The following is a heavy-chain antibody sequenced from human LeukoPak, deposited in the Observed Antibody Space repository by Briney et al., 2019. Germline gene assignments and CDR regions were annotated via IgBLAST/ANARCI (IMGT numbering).Heavy chain of an antibody. J-gene: IGHJ6*02. CDR2: IYYSGST. V-gene: IGHV4-61*01. Sequence: PSETLSLTCTVSGVSVSSGSYYWSWIRQPPGKGLEWIGYIYYSGSTNYNPSLKSRVTISVDTSKNQFSLKLSSVTAADTAVYYCARDVVQGFYYYYGMDVWGQGTTVTVSS. CDR3: ARDVVQGFYYYYGMDV. D-gene: IGHD2-15*01. CDR1: GVSVSSGSYY.